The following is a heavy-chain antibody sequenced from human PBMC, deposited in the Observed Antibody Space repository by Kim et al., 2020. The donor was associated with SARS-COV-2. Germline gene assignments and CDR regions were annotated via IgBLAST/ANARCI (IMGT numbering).Heavy chain of an antibody. CDR1: GDSVSSNSAS. V-gene: IGHV6-1*01. D-gene: IGHD6-6*01. Sequence: SQTLSLTCAISGDSVSSNSASWTWIRQSPSRGLEWLGRTYYRSKWSYDYAVSVKGRITISPDTSKNQFSLQLNSVTPEDTSVYNCVRASRGSSDFNYWGQGTLVTVSS. CDR3: VRASRGSSDFNY. CDR2: TYYRSKWSY. J-gene: IGHJ4*02.